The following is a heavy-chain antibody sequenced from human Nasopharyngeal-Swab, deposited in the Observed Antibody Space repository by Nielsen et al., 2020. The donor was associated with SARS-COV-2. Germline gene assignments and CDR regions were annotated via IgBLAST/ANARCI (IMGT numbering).Heavy chain of an antibody. Sequence: SETLSLTCTVSGGSISSSSYYWGWIRQPPGKGLEWIGSIYYSGSTYYNPSLKSRVTISVDTSKNQFSLKLSSVTAADTAVYYCARHQSSYYDSSDFYAFDIWGQGTMVTVSS. J-gene: IGHJ3*02. CDR2: IYYSGST. CDR1: GGSISSSSYY. D-gene: IGHD3-22*01. CDR3: ARHQSSYYDSSDFYAFDI. V-gene: IGHV4-39*01.